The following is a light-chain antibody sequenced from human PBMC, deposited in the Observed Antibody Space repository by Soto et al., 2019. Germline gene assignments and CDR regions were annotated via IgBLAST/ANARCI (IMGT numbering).Light chain of an antibody. CDR1: ENIRSSH. CDR2: TTS. V-gene: IGKV3-20*01. CDR3: QQYSQSVT. Sequence: EIVLTQSPGTLSLSQGERATLSCRASENIRSSHLAWYQQKPGQAPRLLIYTTSRRQSGIPDRFSGSGSGTDFILTISRMEPEDFEVYYCQQYSQSVTFGGGTKVEMK. J-gene: IGKJ4*01.